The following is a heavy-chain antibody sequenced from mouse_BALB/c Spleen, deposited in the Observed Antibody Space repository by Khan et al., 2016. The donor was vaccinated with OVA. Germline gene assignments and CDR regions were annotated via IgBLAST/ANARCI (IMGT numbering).Heavy chain of an antibody. CDR3: ARKNGSDFDY. Sequence: VQLQQSGPELVKPGASVKISCNASGYSFTGYFMNWVMQSHGKSLEWIGRINPHIGETFYNQKITGKATLSVDESSSTAHRELRSLSSEESAVYYCARKNGSDFDYWGQGTTLTVSS. J-gene: IGHJ2*01. CDR1: GYSFTGYF. CDR2: INPHIGET. D-gene: IGHD1-1*01. V-gene: IGHV1-20*02.